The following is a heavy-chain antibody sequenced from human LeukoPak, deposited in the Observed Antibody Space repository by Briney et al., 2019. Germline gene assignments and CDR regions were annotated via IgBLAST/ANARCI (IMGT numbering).Heavy chain of an antibody. CDR3: ARGTTFYYYYYYMDV. D-gene: IGHD2/OR15-2a*01. J-gene: IGHJ6*03. CDR2: MNPNSGNT. Sequence: ASVKVSCNASGYTFTSYDINWVRHATGQGLEWMGWMNPNSGNTGYAQKFQGRVTITRNTSISTAYMELSSLRSEDTAVYYCARGTTFYYYYYYMDVRGKGTTVTVSS. CDR1: GYTFTSYD. V-gene: IGHV1-8*03.